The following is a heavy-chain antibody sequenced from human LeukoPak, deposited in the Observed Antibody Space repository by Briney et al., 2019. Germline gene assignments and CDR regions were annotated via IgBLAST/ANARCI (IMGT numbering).Heavy chain of an antibody. CDR3: ARDTPGYCSGGSCPFDP. CDR2: TNINSGYT. Sequence: ASVKVSCKASGYTFSTYDINWVRQATGQGLEWMGWTNINSGYTGYAQKFQGRLTITRNTSINTAYMELSSLRSEDTAVYYCARDTPGYCSGGSCPFDPWGQGTLVTVSS. CDR1: GYTFSTYD. J-gene: IGHJ5*02. D-gene: IGHD2-15*01. V-gene: IGHV1-8*03.